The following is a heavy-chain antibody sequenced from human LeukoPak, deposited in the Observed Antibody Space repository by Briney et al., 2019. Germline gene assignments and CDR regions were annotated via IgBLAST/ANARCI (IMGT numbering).Heavy chain of an antibody. D-gene: IGHD5-24*01. CDR2: ISYDGSNK. Sequence: GRSLRLSCAASGFTFSSYAMHWVRQAPGKGLEWVAVISYDGSNKYYADSVKGRFTISRDNSKNTPYLQMNSLRAEDTAVYYCAREGEMATLGVFDYWGQGTLVTVSS. J-gene: IGHJ4*02. CDR3: AREGEMATLGVFDY. CDR1: GFTFSSYA. V-gene: IGHV3-30*04.